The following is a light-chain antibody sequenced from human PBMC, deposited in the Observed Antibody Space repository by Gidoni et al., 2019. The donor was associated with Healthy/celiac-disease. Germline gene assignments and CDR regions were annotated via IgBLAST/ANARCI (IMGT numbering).Light chain of an antibody. CDR1: QSVSSSS. J-gene: IGKJ5*01. Sequence: VLPQSPLTLSLSPRASATLSCRASQSVSSSSLAWYQQKPGQAPRLLIYGESSRATGIPDRFSGSGSGTDFTLTISRLEPEDFAVYYCRQYGSTPPITFGQGTRLEIK. V-gene: IGKV3-20*01. CDR2: GES. CDR3: RQYGSTPPIT.